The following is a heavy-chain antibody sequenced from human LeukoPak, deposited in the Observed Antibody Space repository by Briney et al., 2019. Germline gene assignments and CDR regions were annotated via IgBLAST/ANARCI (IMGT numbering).Heavy chain of an antibody. J-gene: IGHJ3*02. CDR2: IIHILGTA. D-gene: IGHD3-10*01. V-gene: IGHV1-69*06. CDR1: GGTFSSYA. Sequence: GASVRLSCAASGGTFSSYAISWVRQAPGQGLEWVGGIIHILGTANYAQTFQGRFTITADKSTSTAYMELSRLRSDDTAVYYCARDRSDYYHAFDNWGQGTMVTVSS. CDR3: ARDRSDYYHAFDN.